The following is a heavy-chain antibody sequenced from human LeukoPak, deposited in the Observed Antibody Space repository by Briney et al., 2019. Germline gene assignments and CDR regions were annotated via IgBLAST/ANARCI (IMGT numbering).Heavy chain of an antibody. D-gene: IGHD6-13*01. V-gene: IGHV3-48*04. CDR3: ARDHTGSSWRSAFDI. J-gene: IGHJ3*02. CDR1: GFTFSSYA. CDR2: ISSSGSTI. Sequence: GGSLRLSCAASGFTFSSYAMHWIRQAPGKGLEWVSYISSSGSTIYYADSVKGRFTISRDNAKNSLYLQMNSLRAEDTAVYYCARDHTGSSWRSAFDIWGQGTMVTVSS.